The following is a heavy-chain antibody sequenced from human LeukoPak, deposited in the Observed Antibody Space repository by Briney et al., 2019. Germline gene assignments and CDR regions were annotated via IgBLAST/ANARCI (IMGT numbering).Heavy chain of an antibody. CDR1: GGSFSGYY. Sequence: SETLSLTCAVYGGSFSGYYWSWIRQPPGKGLEWIGEINHSGSTNYNPSLKSRVTISVDTSKNQFSLKLSSVTAADTAVYYCARGRRTMIVVHFDYWGQGTLVTVSS. D-gene: IGHD3-22*01. CDR3: ARGRRTMIVVHFDY. CDR2: INHSGST. J-gene: IGHJ4*02. V-gene: IGHV4-34*01.